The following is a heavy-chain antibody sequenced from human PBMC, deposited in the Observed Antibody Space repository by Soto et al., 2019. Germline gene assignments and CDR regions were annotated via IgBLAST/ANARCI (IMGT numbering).Heavy chain of an antibody. CDR1: GFAFSGYW. CDR2: IKQDGSEK. D-gene: IGHD5-12*01. V-gene: IGHV3-7*01. J-gene: IGHJ4*02. CDR3: ARATSVDAY. Sequence: EVQLVESGGDLVQPGGSLRLSCAASGFAFSGYWMSWVRQAPGKGLEGVANIKQDGSEKYYVDSVKGRFTISRDNAKTSLYRQMNSLRVEDTAVYYCARATSVDAYWGQGTLVTVSS.